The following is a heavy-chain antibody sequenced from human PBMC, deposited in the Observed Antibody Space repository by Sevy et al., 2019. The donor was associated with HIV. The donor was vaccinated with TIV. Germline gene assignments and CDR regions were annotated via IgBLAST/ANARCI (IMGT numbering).Heavy chain of an antibody. CDR3: ARVVAYCTGGSCFPGYYYGMDV. CDR2: IGSSSSYI. Sequence: GGSLRLSCVASGFTFSSYNMNWVRQAPGKGLEWVSSIGSSSSYIYYTDSVKGRFTVSRDNAKNSLYLQMNSLRAEDTAVYYCARVVAYCTGGSCFPGYYYGMDVWGQGTTVTVSS. J-gene: IGHJ6*02. CDR1: GFTFSSYN. D-gene: IGHD2-15*01. V-gene: IGHV3-21*01.